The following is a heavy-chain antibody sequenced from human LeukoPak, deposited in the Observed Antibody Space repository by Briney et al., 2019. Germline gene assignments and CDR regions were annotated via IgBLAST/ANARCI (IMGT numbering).Heavy chain of an antibody. D-gene: IGHD3-3*01. CDR1: GFTFSSYS. V-gene: IGHV3-7*01. CDR2: IKQDGSEK. Sequence: PGGSLRLSCAASGFTFSSYSMNWVRQAPGKGLEWVANIKQDGSEKHYVDSVRGRFSISRDNTKNSLYLQMNSLRAEDTAVYYCARAMGTSYGFWSGSYTVSYYYYMDVWGKGTTVTVSS. J-gene: IGHJ6*03. CDR3: ARAMGTSYGFWSGSYTVSYYYYMDV.